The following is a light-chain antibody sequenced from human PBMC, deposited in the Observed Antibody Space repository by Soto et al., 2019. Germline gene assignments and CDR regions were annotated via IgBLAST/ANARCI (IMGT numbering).Light chain of an antibody. Sequence: QSVLTQPPSVSAAPGQKVTISCSGSSSNIGNNYVSWYQQLPGTAPKLLIYDNNKRPSGIPDRFSGSKSGTSATLGITGLPTGDEADYYCGTWDSSLSAGVVFGGGTQLTVL. J-gene: IGLJ2*01. CDR2: DNN. CDR3: GTWDSSLSAGVV. CDR1: SSNIGNNY. V-gene: IGLV1-51*01.